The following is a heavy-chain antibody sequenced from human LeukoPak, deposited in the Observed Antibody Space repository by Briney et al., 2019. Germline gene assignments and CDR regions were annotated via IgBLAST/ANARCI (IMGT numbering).Heavy chain of an antibody. D-gene: IGHD3-22*01. V-gene: IGHV4-39*01. CDR1: GGSISSSSYY. J-gene: IGHJ5*02. Sequence: SETLSLTCTVSGGSISSSSYYWSWIRQPPGKGLEWIGEINHSGSTNYNPSLKSRVTISVDTSKNQFSLKLSSVTAADTAVYYCARHMIVVVTRVDPWGQGTLVTVSS. CDR3: ARHMIVVVTRVDP. CDR2: INHSGST.